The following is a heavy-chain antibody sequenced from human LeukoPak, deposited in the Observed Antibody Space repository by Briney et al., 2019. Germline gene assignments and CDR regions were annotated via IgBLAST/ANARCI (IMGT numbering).Heavy chain of an antibody. D-gene: IGHD5-18*01. V-gene: IGHV4-59*08. J-gene: IGHJ6*02. Sequence: SETLSLTCTVSGGSISSYYWSWIRQPPGKGLEWIGYIYYSVSTNYNPSLKSRVTISVDTSKNQFSLKLSSVTAADTAVYYCARVDTAMGDYYYYGMDVWGQGTTVTVSS. CDR2: IYYSVST. CDR3: ARVDTAMGDYYYYGMDV. CDR1: GGSISSYY.